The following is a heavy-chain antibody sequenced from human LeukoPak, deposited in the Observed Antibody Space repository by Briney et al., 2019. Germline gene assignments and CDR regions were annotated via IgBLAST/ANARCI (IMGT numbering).Heavy chain of an antibody. D-gene: IGHD1-26*01. CDR2: LDNSGST. Sequence: KPSETLSLTCTVSGGSISSRNNYWGWIRQPPGKGLEWIGSLDNSGSTYYNSSIKSRVTISVDTSKNHFSLRLTSVTAADTAVYYCATAVGATTFDYWGQGTLVTVSS. J-gene: IGHJ4*02. CDR3: ATAVGATTFDY. CDR1: GGSISSRNNY. V-gene: IGHV4-39*02.